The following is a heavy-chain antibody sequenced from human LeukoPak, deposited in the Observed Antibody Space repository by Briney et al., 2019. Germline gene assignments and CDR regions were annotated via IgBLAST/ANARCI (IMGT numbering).Heavy chain of an antibody. Sequence: GGSLRLSCAASGFTFSSYWMHWVRQAPGKGLVWVSRINTDGSSTSYADSVKGRFTISRDNAKNTLYLQMNSLRAEDTAVYYCAKGLVSTVTKGRGYDYWGQGTLVTVSS. CDR2: INTDGSST. D-gene: IGHD4-17*01. CDR1: GFTFSSYW. J-gene: IGHJ4*02. CDR3: AKGLVSTVTKGRGYDY. V-gene: IGHV3-74*01.